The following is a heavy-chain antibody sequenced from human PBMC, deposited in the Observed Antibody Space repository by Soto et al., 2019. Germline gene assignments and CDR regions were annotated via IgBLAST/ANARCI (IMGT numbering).Heavy chain of an antibody. Sequence: PSETLSLTCTVSGGSVSSSFFYWSWVRQPPGQGLEWIGYIYYTGTTNYNPSLASRVAMSVDTSKKQSALNLRSLTAADTARYYCARIKTSSGWSRFDSWGQGMFVTVYS. J-gene: IGHJ4*02. CDR1: GGSVSSSFFY. CDR3: ARIKTSSGWSRFDS. V-gene: IGHV4-61*01. D-gene: IGHD6-13*01. CDR2: IYYTGTT.